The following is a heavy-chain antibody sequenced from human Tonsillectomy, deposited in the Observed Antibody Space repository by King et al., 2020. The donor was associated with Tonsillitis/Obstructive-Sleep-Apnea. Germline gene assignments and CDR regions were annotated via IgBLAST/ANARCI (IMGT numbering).Heavy chain of an antibody. D-gene: IGHD5-12*01. CDR1: GFTVSSNY. J-gene: IGHJ4*02. CDR3: ARVSGYSGYDFGY. CDR2: FYSGGSL. V-gene: IGHV3-53*01. Sequence: VQLVESGGGLIQPGGSLRLSCAAPGFTVSSNYMSWVRQAPGKGLEWVSLFYSGGSLYYADSVKGRFTISRDNSKNTLYLQMNSLRAEDTAVYYCARVSGYSGYDFGYWGQGTLVTVSS.